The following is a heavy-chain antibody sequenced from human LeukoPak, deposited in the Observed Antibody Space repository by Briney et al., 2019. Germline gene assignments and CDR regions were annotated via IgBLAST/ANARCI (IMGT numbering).Heavy chain of an antibody. V-gene: IGHV3-30*18. Sequence: PGRSLRLSCAASGFTFSSYGMHWVRQAPGKGLEWVAVISYDGSNKYYADSVKGRFTISRDNSKNTLYLQMNSLRAEDTAVYYCAKDSGSAYGGNYAGYFDYWGQGTLVTVSS. CDR1: GFTFSSYG. CDR2: ISYDGSNK. CDR3: AKDSGSAYGGNYAGYFDY. D-gene: IGHD4-23*01. J-gene: IGHJ4*02.